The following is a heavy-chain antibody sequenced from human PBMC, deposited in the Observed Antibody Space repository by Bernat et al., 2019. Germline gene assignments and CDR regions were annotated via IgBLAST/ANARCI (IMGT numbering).Heavy chain of an antibody. J-gene: IGHJ6*03. CDR1: GCTFTSYG. V-gene: IGHV1-18*01. CDR3: ARDLTMDTAMERYMDV. CDR2: ISAYNGNT. Sequence: QVQLVQSGAEVKKPGASVKVSCKASGCTFTSYGISWVRQAPGQGLEWMGWISAYNGNTNYAQKLQDRDTMTTDTSTSTAYMELRSLRSDDTAVYYCARDLTMDTAMERYMDVWGKGTTVTVSS. D-gene: IGHD5-18*01.